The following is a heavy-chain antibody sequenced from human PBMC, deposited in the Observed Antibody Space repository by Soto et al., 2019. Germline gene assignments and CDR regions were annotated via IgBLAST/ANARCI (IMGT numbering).Heavy chain of an antibody. Sequence: QVQLVESGGGVVQPGRSLRLSCAASGFTFSSYGMHWVRQAPGKGLEWVAVISYDGSNKYYADSVKGRFTISRDNSKNTMYLQMNRLRGEDTVVYYCAKDLWVGAHGNDFDFWGQGTLVTGSS. D-gene: IGHD1-26*01. J-gene: IGHJ4*02. CDR3: AKDLWVGAHGNDFDF. V-gene: IGHV3-30*18. CDR1: GFTFSSYG. CDR2: ISYDGSNK.